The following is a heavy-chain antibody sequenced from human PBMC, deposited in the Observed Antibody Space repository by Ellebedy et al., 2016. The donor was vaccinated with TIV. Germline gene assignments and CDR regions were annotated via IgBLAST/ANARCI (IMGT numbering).Heavy chain of an antibody. CDR3: AKKNGGYYYSGMDV. CDR1: GYTFTSYD. CDR2: ISAYNGNT. Sequence: AASVKVSCKASGYTFTSYDISWVRQAPGRGLEWMGWISAYNGNTNYAQKLQGRVTMTTDTSTRTAYMELRSLRSDDTAVYYCAKKNGGYYYSGMDVWGQGTTVTVSS. V-gene: IGHV1-18*01. J-gene: IGHJ6*02. D-gene: IGHD3-16*01.